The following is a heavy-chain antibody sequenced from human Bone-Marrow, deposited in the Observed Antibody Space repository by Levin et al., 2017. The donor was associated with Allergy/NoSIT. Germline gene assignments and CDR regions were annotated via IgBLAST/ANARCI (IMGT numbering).Heavy chain of an antibody. CDR2: ISAYNGNT. CDR1: GYTFTSYG. Sequence: ASVKVSCKASGYTFTSYGISWVRQAPGQGLEWMGWISAYNGNTNYAQKLQGRVTMTTDTSTSTAYMELRSLRSDDTAVYYCARCSSWYGSYGGGRNSRNWFDPWGQGTLVTVSS. J-gene: IGHJ5*02. CDR3: ARCSSWYGSYGGGRNSRNWFDP. D-gene: IGHD6-13*01. V-gene: IGHV1-18*01.